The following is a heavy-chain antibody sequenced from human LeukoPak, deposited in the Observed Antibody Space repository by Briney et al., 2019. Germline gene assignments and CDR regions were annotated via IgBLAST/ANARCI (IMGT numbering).Heavy chain of an antibody. V-gene: IGHV3-30*18. CDR1: GFTFSSYG. CDR3: AKDLAGTFDY. D-gene: IGHD6-19*01. J-gene: IGHJ4*02. CDR2: ISYDGSNK. Sequence: GGSLRLSCAASGFTFSSYGMHWVRQAPGKGLEWVAVISYDGSNKYYADSVKGRFTISRDNSKNTLYLQMNCLRAEDTAVYYCAKDLAGTFDYWGQGTLVTVSS.